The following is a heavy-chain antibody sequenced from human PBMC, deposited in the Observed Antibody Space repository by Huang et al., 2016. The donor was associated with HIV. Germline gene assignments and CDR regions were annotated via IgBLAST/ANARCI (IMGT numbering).Heavy chain of an antibody. D-gene: IGHD6-19*01. CDR2: ISGSGGST. CDR3: AKQSSGWYVSADAFDI. Sequence: EVQLLESGGGLVQPGGSLRLSCAAFGVTFSSYAMSWVRQAPGKGLEWVSAISGSGGSTYYADSVKGRFTISRDNSKNTLYLQMNSLRAEDTAVYYCAKQSSGWYVSADAFDIWGQGTMVTVSS. J-gene: IGHJ3*02. V-gene: IGHV3-23*01. CDR1: GVTFSSYA.